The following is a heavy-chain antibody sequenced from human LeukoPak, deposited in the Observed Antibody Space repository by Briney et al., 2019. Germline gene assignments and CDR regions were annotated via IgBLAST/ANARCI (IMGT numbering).Heavy chain of an antibody. CDR1: GYTFTSYG. CDR3: ARDLIAAAGLYYFDY. J-gene: IGHJ4*02. D-gene: IGHD6-13*01. Sequence: SAKVSCKASGYTFTSYGISWVRQAPGQGLEWMGGIIPIFGTANYAQKFQGRVTITADKSTSTAYMELSSLRSEDTAVYYCARDLIAAAGLYYFDYWGQGTLVTVSS. V-gene: IGHV1-69*06. CDR2: IIPIFGTA.